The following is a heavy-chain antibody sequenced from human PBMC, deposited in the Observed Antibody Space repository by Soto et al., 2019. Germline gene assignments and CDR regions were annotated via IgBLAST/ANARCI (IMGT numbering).Heavy chain of an antibody. CDR3: ARDSRYCSSTSCYPHNWFDP. V-gene: IGHV3-33*01. Sequence: PGGSLRLSCAASGFTFSSYGMHWVRQAPGKGLEWVAVIWYDGSNKYYADSVKGRFTISRDNSKNTLYLQMNSLRAEDTAVYYCARDSRYCSSTSCYPHNWFDPWGQGTLVTVSS. J-gene: IGHJ5*02. CDR1: GFTFSSYG. D-gene: IGHD2-2*01. CDR2: IWYDGSNK.